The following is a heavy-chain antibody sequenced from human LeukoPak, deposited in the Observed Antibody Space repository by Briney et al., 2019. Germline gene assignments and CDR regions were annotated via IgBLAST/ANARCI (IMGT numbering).Heavy chain of an antibody. D-gene: IGHD3-22*01. Sequence: GGTLRLSCAAAGFTFSTYDMTWVRQAPGKGLEWVSVISGSGGNTYYADSVKGRFTISRDNSKNTLYLQMNSLRAEDTAVYYCAKGVSGYYYADDAFDIWGQGTMVTVSS. CDR3: AKGVSGYYYADDAFDI. V-gene: IGHV3-23*01. J-gene: IGHJ3*02. CDR2: ISGSGGNT. CDR1: GFTFSTYD.